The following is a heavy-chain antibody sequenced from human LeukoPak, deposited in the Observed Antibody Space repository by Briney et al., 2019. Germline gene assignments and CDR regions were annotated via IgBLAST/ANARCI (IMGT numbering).Heavy chain of an antibody. D-gene: IGHD3-16*01. Sequence: PGRSLRLSCAASGFTFSSYGMHWVRQAPGKGLEWVAVISYDGSNKKYADSVKGRFTISRDNSKNTLYLQMNSLRAEDTAVYYCAKEEEDYVSGGMDVWGQGTTVTVSS. J-gene: IGHJ6*02. CDR3: AKEEEDYVSGGMDV. CDR2: ISYDGSNK. CDR1: GFTFSSYG. V-gene: IGHV3-30*18.